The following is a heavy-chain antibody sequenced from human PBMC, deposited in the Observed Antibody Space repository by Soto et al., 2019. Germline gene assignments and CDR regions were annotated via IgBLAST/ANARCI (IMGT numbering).Heavy chain of an antibody. CDR1: GYMFTYYY. Sequence: ASVKVSFKASGYMFTYYYIHWVRQAPGQGLEWMGIINPNTGTTTYAQKFQGRVTMTRVTSTSTVYMDLGSLRSEDTAVYYCAKIPCPDGSYYLSDDWGQETLVTVS. V-gene: IGHV1-46*01. CDR2: INPNTGTT. CDR3: AKIPCPDGSYYLSDD. J-gene: IGHJ4*02. D-gene: IGHD1-26*01.